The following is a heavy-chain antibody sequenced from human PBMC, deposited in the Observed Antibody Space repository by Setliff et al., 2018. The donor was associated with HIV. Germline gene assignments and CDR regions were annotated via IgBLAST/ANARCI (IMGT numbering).Heavy chain of an antibody. Sequence: GASVKVSCKASGGTFSSYAINWVRQAPGQGLEWMGGIVPMFGTLNFAQKFQGRVTITADESTSTAYMELSSLRSEDTAVYYCARVKPPSWAPLGDYYYYYMDVWGKGTTVTVSS. V-gene: IGHV1-69*13. CDR3: ARVKPPSWAPLGDYYYYYMDV. CDR2: IVPMFGTL. D-gene: IGHD2-2*01. J-gene: IGHJ6*03. CDR1: GGTFSSYA.